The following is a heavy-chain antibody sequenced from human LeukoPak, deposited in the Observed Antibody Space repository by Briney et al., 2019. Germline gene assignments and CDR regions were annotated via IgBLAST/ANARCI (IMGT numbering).Heavy chain of an antibody. D-gene: IGHD3-3*01. CDR1: GFTFSNAW. Sequence: GGSLRLSCAASGFTFSNAWMSWVRQAPGKGLEWVGRIKSKTDGGTTDYAAPVKGRFTISRDDSKNTLYLQMHSLRAEDTAVYYCAKVLPIYFSPSSWFDPWGQGTLVTVSS. V-gene: IGHV3-15*01. J-gene: IGHJ5*02. CDR2: IKSKTDGGTT. CDR3: AKVLPIYFSPSSWFDP.